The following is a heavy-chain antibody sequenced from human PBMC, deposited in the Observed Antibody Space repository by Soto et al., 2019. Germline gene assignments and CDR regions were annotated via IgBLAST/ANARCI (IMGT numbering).Heavy chain of an antibody. Sequence: QVQLVQSGAEVRQPASSVKVSCKTSGGTFSSYAISWVRQAPGQGLEWMGGIVPIVDTSTYAQKFQGRVTITADESTSTVYMQLSSLRSDDTAVYYCVRVVAIRGYPDNWGQGTLVTVSS. V-gene: IGHV1-69*12. J-gene: IGHJ4*02. CDR1: GGTFSSYA. CDR3: VRVVAIRGYPDN. CDR2: IVPIVDTS. D-gene: IGHD5-12*01.